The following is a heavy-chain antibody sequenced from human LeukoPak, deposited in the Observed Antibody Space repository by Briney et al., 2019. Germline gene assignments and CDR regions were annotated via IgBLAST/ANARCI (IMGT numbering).Heavy chain of an antibody. CDR3: AKEGPKSIAATGYYMDV. CDR1: GFTFSNNA. D-gene: IGHD6-25*01. J-gene: IGHJ6*03. V-gene: IGHV3-30*04. CDR2: ISYDGSNQ. Sequence: GGSLRLSCAATGFTFSNNAMHWVRQAPGKGLEWVAVISYDGSNQRYADSVKGRFTISKDNSKNTLYLQMNSLRAEDTAVHYCAKEGPKSIAATGYYMDVWGKGTTVTISS.